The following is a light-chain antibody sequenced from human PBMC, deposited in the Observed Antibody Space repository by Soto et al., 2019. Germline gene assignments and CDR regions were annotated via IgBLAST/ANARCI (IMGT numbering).Light chain of an antibody. Sequence: QSALTQPRSVSGSPGQSVTISCTGTSSDVGGYNYVSWYQQHPGKAPKLMIYDVSKRPSGVPDRFSGSKSGNTASLTISGLQADDEADYYCCSYAGSFTVVFGGGTQLT. CDR2: DVS. CDR1: SSDVGGYNY. CDR3: CSYAGSFTVV. J-gene: IGLJ2*01. V-gene: IGLV2-11*01.